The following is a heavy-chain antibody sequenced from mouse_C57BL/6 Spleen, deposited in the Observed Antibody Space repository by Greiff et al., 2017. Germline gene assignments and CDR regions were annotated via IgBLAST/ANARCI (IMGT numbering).Heavy chain of an antibody. J-gene: IGHJ1*03. Sequence: EVKLVESGGGLVQPKGSLKLSCAASGFTFNTYAMHWVRQAPGKGLEWVARLRSKSSNYATYYADSVKDRFTISRDDSQSMLYLQMNNLKTEDTAMYYCVRDGGFYWYFDVWGTGTTVTVSS. CDR2: LRSKSSNYAT. V-gene: IGHV10-3*01. CDR1: GFTFNTYA. CDR3: VRDGGFYWYFDV.